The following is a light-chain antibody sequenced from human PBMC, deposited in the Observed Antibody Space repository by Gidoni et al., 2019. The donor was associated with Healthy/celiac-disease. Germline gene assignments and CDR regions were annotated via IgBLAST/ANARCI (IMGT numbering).Light chain of an antibody. CDR2: GKN. CDR3: NSRDSSGNHVV. Sequence: SSELTQDTAVSVALGQKVRITCQGDSLRSYDASWYQQKPGQAPVLVIYGKNNRPSGIPDRFSGSSSGNTASLTITGAQAEDEADYYCNSRDSSGNHVVFGGGTKLTVL. CDR1: SLRSYD. J-gene: IGLJ2*01. V-gene: IGLV3-19*01.